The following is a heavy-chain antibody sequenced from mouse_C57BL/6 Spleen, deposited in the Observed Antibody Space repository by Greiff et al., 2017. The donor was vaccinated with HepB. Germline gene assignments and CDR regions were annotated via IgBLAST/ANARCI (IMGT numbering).Heavy chain of an antibody. CDR3: ARGTYDGYYGFAY. V-gene: IGHV1-80*01. J-gene: IGHJ3*01. CDR2: IYPGDGDT. CDR1: GYAFSSYW. Sequence: VQRVESGAELVKPGASVKISCKASGYAFSSYWMNWVKQRPGKGLEWIGQIYPGDGDTNYNGKFKGKATLTADKSSSTAYMQLSSLTSEDSAVYFWARGTYDGYYGFAYWGQGTLGTVSA. D-gene: IGHD2-3*01.